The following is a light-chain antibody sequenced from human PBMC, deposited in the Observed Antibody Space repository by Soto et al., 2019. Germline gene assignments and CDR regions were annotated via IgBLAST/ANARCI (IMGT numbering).Light chain of an antibody. J-gene: IGLJ2*01. CDR1: SSNIGADYG. CDR2: NNN. Sequence: QSVLTQPPSVSGAPGQRVTISCTGSSSNIGADYGVHWYQQFPGTAPKLLIYNNNNRPSGVPDRFSGSKSGTSASLAITGLQAEDEADYYCQSYDIGLSGSRVVFGGGTKLTVL. CDR3: QSYDIGLSGSRVV. V-gene: IGLV1-40*01.